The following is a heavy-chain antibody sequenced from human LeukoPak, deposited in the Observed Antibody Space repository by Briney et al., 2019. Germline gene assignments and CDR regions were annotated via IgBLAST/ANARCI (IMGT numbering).Heavy chain of an antibody. CDR3: ARTEYSSSSGDY. Sequence: GGSLRLSCAASGFTFSSYAMHWVRQAPGKGLEWVAVISYDGSNKYYADSVKGRFTISRDNSKNTLYLQMDSLRAEDTAVYYCARTEYSSSSGDYWGQGTLVTVPS. CDR1: GFTFSSYA. V-gene: IGHV3-30-3*01. J-gene: IGHJ4*02. D-gene: IGHD6-6*01. CDR2: ISYDGSNK.